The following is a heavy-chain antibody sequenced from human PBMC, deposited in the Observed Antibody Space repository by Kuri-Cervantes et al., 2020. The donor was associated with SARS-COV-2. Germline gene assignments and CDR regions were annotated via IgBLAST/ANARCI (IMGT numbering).Heavy chain of an antibody. Sequence: ASVKVSCKASGYTFTGYYVHWVRQAPGRGLEWMGWINPKNGATNYAQKFQGRVTMTRDTSISTAYMELSRLRSDDTAVYYCARDYVEGTMGGGYWGQGTLVTVSS. J-gene: IGHJ4*02. V-gene: IGHV1-2*02. CDR1: GYTFTGYY. D-gene: IGHD3-10*01. CDR2: INPKNGAT. CDR3: ARDYVEGTMGGGY.